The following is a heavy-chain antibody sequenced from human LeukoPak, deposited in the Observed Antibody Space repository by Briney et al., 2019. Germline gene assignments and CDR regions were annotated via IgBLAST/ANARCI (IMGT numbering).Heavy chain of an antibody. CDR2: INSSSGYI. CDR1: GFTFSSHG. D-gene: IGHD3-10*01. Sequence: GGSLRLSCGASGFTFSSHGMHWVRQAPGKGLEWVSSINSSSGYIYYADSVKGRFTISRDNAKNSLYLQMNSLRAEDTAVYYCARDATMVPLYYYYYMDVWGKGTTVTVSS. V-gene: IGHV3-21*01. J-gene: IGHJ6*03. CDR3: ARDATMVPLYYYYYMDV.